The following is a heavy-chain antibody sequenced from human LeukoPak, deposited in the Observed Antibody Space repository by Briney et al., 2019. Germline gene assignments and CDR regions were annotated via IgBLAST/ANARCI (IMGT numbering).Heavy chain of an antibody. J-gene: IGHJ4*02. D-gene: IGHD4-17*01. CDR1: GFTFSSYA. Sequence: PGGSLRLSCAAPGFTFSSYAMSWVRQAPGKGLEWVSAISGSGGSTYYADSVKGRSTISRDNSKNTLYLQMNSLRAEDTAVYCCAKNYGDYDYWGQGTLVTVSS. CDR2: ISGSGGST. CDR3: AKNYGDYDY. V-gene: IGHV3-23*01.